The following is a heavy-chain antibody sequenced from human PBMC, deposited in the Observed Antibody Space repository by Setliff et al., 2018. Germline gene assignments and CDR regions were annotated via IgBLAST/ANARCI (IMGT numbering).Heavy chain of an antibody. CDR1: GFNFNLYN. J-gene: IGHJ5*01. D-gene: IGHD6-19*01. V-gene: IGHV3-7*01. CDR2: IKQDESEK. CDR3: VTDPPNSGWSFDC. Sequence: PGGSLRLSCAASGFNFNLYNMNWVRQAPGKGLEWVANIKQDESEKHYVGSVKGRFTISRDNAGNSVFLQMNDLGVEDTAVYYCVTDPPNSGWSFDCWGQGTPVTVSS.